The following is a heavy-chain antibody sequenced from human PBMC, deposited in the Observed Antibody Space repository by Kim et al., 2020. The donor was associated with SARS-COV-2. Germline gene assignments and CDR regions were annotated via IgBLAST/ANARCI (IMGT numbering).Heavy chain of an antibody. Sequence: GGSLRLSCVASGFAFSSYAMSWVRQAPGKGLEWVSAISGSGGTTYYPDSVKGRFSISRDNSKNTLYMQMNSLRAEDTAVYYCAKDQYDSSCSRYDYWGQGTLVTVSS. CDR2: ISGSGGTT. CDR1: GFAFSSYA. V-gene: IGHV3-23*01. J-gene: IGHJ4*02. D-gene: IGHD3-22*01. CDR3: AKDQYDSSCSRYDY.